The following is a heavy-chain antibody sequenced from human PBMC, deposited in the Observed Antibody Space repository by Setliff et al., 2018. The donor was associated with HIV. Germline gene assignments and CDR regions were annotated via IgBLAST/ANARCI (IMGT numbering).Heavy chain of an antibody. Sequence: PGGSLRLSCAASGFTFSSYSMNWVRQAPGKGLEWVSSISSGSSYIYYAESVKGRFTISRDNAKNSLYLQMNSLRAEDTAVYYCARAGVYYDSSGHCIDYWGQGTLVTVSS. CDR3: ARAGVYYDSSGHCIDY. CDR2: ISSGSSYI. D-gene: IGHD3-22*01. J-gene: IGHJ4*02. V-gene: IGHV3-21*01. CDR1: GFTFSSYS.